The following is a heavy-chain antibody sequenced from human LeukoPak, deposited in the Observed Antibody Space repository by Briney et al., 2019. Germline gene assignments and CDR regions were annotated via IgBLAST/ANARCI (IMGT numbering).Heavy chain of an antibody. CDR1: GFTFSSYA. J-gene: IGHJ4*02. CDR3: AKGFRSGWYLDYFDY. V-gene: IGHV3-23*01. CDR2: IRGSGGST. Sequence: GGSLRLSCAASGFTFSSYAMSWVRQAPGKGLEWVSAIRGSGGSTYYADSVKGRFTISRDNSKNTLYLQMNSLRAEDTAVYYCAKGFRSGWYLDYFDYWGQGTLVTVSS. D-gene: IGHD6-19*01.